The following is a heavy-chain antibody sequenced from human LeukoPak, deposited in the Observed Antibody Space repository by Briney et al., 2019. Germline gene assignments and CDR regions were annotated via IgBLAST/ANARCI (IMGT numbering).Heavy chain of an antibody. D-gene: IGHD4-17*01. Sequence: SVKVSCKASGGTFTTYPITWVRQAPGQGLEWVGGIIPIFSTEDYGQKFEGRVTITTDESTSTAYMELSSLKFEDTAVYYCAGSPTVTTWPAFFDSWGQGTLVTVSS. CDR2: IIPIFSTE. J-gene: IGHJ4*02. CDR1: GGTFTTYP. CDR3: AGSPTVTTWPAFFDS. V-gene: IGHV1-69*05.